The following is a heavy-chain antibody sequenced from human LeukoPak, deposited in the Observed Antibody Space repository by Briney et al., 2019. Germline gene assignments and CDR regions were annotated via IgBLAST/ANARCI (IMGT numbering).Heavy chain of an antibody. J-gene: IGHJ3*02. CDR3: ARSSLAYCGGDCYSPDAFDI. V-gene: IGHV4-38-2*02. CDR2: IYHSGST. D-gene: IGHD2-21*02. CDR1: GYSISSGYY. Sequence: SETLSLTCTVSGYSISSGYYWGWIRQPPGKGLEWIGSIYHSGSTYYNPSLKSRVTISVDTSKNKFSLKLSSVPAADTAVYYCARSSLAYCGGDCYSPDAFDIWGQGTVVTVSS.